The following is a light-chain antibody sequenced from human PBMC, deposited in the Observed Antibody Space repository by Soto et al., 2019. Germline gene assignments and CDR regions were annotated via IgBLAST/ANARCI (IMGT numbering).Light chain of an antibody. Sequence: DIQMTQSPSSLSASVGDRVTITCRASQSMSSYLNWYQQKPGKAPKLLIYAASSLQSGVPSRFSGSGSGTDFTLTISSLQPDDFATYYCQQSYSTPFTFGPGNQVDIK. CDR1: QSMSSY. J-gene: IGKJ3*01. V-gene: IGKV1-39*01. CDR2: AAS. CDR3: QQSYSTPFT.